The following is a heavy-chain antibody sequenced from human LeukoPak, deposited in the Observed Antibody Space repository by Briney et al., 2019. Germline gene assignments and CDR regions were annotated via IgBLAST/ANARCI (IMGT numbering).Heavy chain of an antibody. J-gene: IGHJ4*02. V-gene: IGHV3-23*01. D-gene: IGHD2-2*01. CDR2: ISGSSGSA. CDR1: GFTFTNYA. Sequence: GGSLRLSCAASGFTFTNYAMSWVRQAPGKGLEWVSVISGSSGSAYYTDSVKGRFTISRDNSKNTLYLQMNSLRAEDTAVYYCAKRYQLSPGYILDYWGQGTLVTVSS. CDR3: AKRYQLSPGYILDY.